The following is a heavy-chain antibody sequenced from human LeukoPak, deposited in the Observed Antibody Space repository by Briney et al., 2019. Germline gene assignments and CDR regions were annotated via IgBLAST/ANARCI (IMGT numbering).Heavy chain of an antibody. J-gene: IGHJ5*02. CDR3: AEESAARPSPNWFDP. D-gene: IGHD6-6*01. CDR2: ISYDGSNK. Sequence: GRSLRLSCAASGITLSSYGMHWVRQAPGKGLEWVTVISYDGSNKYYADSVKGRFTISRDNSENTLYLQMNSLRAEDTAVYYCAEESAARPSPNWFDPWGQGTLVTVSS. CDR1: GITLSSYG. V-gene: IGHV3-30*18.